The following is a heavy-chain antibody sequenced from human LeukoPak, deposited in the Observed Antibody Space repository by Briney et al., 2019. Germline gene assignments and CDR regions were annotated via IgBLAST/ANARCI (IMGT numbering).Heavy chain of an antibody. V-gene: IGHV3-43*02. Sequence: PGGSLRLSCTASGFTFDDYAMHWVRQAPGKGPEWVSLISGDDGSTYYADSVKGRFTISRDNSKNSLYLQMNSLRTEDTALYYCAKVQNRDSSFRTYYYYYMDVWGKGTTVTVSS. D-gene: IGHD6-19*01. CDR1: GFTFDDYA. CDR3: AKVQNRDSSFRTYYYYYMDV. J-gene: IGHJ6*03. CDR2: ISGDDGST.